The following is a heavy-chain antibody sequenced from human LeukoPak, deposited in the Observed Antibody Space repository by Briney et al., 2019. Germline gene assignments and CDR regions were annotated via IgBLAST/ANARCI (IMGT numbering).Heavy chain of an antibody. J-gene: IGHJ4*02. V-gene: IGHV4-39*01. CDR2: IYYSGST. D-gene: IGHD5-18*01. CDR1: GVSISSSSYY. CDR3: ARQLVELWLTVFDY. Sequence: SETLSLTCTVSGVSISSSSYYWGWLRPPPGKGREGVVSIYYSGSTYYTPSLKRRVTISADTSKNQSSLKLSSVTAADTAVYYCARQLVELWLTVFDYWGQGTLVTVSS.